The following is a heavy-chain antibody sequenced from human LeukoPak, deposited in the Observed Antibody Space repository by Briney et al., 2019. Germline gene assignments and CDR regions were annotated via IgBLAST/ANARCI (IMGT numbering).Heavy chain of an antibody. CDR2: IYSGGST. D-gene: IGHD4-11*01. CDR3: ARSEINDYSRF. CDR1: GGSISSSTYY. V-gene: IGHV4-39*01. J-gene: IGHJ4*02. Sequence: PSETLSLTCTASGGSISSSTYYWGWIRQPPGKGLEWIGNIYSGGSTYYNPSLKSRVTVSVDTSKNQFSLRLSSVTAADTAVYYCARSEINDYSRFWGQGILVTVSS.